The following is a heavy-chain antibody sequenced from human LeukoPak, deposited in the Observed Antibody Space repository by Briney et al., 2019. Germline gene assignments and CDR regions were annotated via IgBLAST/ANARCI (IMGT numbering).Heavy chain of an antibody. CDR2: ISWEGQTT. V-gene: IGHV3-43*01. D-gene: IGHD3-10*01. CDR3: TRDTDYGSATNYFDS. Sequence: PGGSLRLSCAASGFTFDDYAMHWVRQAPGKGLEWVALISWEGQTTYYADSVRGRFTISRDNSKNSPYLQMNSLRTEDTAFYYCTRDTDYGSATNYFDSWGQGTLVSVSS. CDR1: GFTFDDYA. J-gene: IGHJ4*02.